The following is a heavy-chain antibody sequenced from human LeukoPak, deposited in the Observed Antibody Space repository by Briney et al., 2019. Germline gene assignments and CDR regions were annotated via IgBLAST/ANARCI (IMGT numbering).Heavy chain of an antibody. CDR3: ARDRLRSRYDILTGYYY. V-gene: IGHV3-11*01. CDR2: ISSSGSTI. Sequence: GGSLRLSCAASGFTFSDYYMSWIRHAPGKGLEWVSYISSSGSTIYYADSVKGRFTISRDNAKKSLYLQMNSLRAEDTAVYYCARDRLRSRYDILTGYYYWGQGTLVTVSS. CDR1: GFTFSDYY. J-gene: IGHJ4*02. D-gene: IGHD3-9*01.